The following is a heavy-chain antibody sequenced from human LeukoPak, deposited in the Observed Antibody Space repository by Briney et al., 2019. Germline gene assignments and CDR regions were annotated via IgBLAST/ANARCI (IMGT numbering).Heavy chain of an antibody. J-gene: IGHJ4*02. CDR3: AREGWGSGDY. D-gene: IGHD2-21*01. V-gene: IGHV5-51*01. CDR2: IYPGDSNI. CDR1: GDIFTSYW. Sequence: GESLKISCKSSGDIFTSYWIGWVRQMPGKGLEWMGIIYPGDSNIKYSPSFQGQVTISADESINTVYLQWSSLKASDTAMYYCAREGWGSGDYWGQGTLVTVSS.